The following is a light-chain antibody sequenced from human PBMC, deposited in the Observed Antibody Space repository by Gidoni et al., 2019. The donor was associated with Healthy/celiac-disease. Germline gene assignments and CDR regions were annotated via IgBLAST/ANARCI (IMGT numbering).Light chain of an antibody. J-gene: IGKJ2*01. CDR2: KAS. V-gene: IGKV1-5*03. CDR3: QQYNSYSGYT. Sequence: DIQMTQSTSTLSASVGDGVTITCRASQSISSWLAWYQQKPGKAPKLLIYKASSLESGVPSRFSGSGSGTEFTLTISSLQPDDFATYYCQQYNSYSGYTFGQGTKLEIK. CDR1: QSISSW.